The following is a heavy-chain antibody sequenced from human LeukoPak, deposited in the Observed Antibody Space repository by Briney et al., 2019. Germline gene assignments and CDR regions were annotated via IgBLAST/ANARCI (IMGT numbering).Heavy chain of an antibody. CDR1: GFTFSSYA. J-gene: IGHJ3*02. D-gene: IGHD2-21*02. V-gene: IGHV3-23*01. CDR2: ISGSGGST. Sequence: GGSLRLSCAASGFTFSSYAMSWVRQAPGKGLEWVSAISGSGGSTYYADSVKGRFTISRDNSKNTLYLQMNSLRAEDTAVYYCAKEETAYCGGDCYRSAFDIWDQGPIVTVSS. CDR3: AKEETAYCGGDCYRSAFDI.